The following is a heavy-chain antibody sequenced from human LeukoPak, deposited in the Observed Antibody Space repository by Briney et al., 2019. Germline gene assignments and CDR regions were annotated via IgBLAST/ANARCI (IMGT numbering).Heavy chain of an antibody. Sequence: ASVKVSCKASGGTFSSYAISWVRQAPGQGLEWMGRIIPIFGTANYAQKFQGRVTITTDESTSTAYMELSSLRSEDTAVYYCARDLEMSSSSFGYWGQGTLVTVSS. V-gene: IGHV1-69*05. CDR1: GGTFSSYA. J-gene: IGHJ4*02. CDR2: IIPIFGTA. D-gene: IGHD6-13*01. CDR3: ARDLEMSSSSFGY.